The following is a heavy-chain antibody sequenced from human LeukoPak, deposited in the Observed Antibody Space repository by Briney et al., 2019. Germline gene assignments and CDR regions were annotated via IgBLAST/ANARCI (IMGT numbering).Heavy chain of an antibody. V-gene: IGHV3-21*06. J-gene: IGHJ4*02. Sequence: GGSLRLSCAASGFPFSHHNFNWVRQAPGKGLEWVSSISGSGTYIYYADSVQGRFTISRDNAKNSLYLQMNSLKAADTAVYYCARWVTYGYMDYWGQGTLVTVSS. CDR1: GFPFSHHN. D-gene: IGHD5-18*01. CDR3: ARWVTYGYMDY. CDR2: ISGSGTYI.